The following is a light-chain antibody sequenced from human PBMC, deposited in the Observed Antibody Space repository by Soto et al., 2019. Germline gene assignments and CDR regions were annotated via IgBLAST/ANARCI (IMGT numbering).Light chain of an antibody. V-gene: IGKV3-11*01. CDR3: QQRSNWPPIT. CDR1: QSVTSY. Sequence: IVLTQSPAPLSLSPGERATLSCRASQSVTSYLAWYQQKPGQAPRLLIYDASNRATGIPARFSGSGSGTDFTLTISSLEPEDFAVYYCQQRSNWPPITFGQGTRLAIK. CDR2: DAS. J-gene: IGKJ5*01.